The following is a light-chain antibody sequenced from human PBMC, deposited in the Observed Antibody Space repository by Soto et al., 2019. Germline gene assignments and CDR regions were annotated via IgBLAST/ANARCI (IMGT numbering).Light chain of an antibody. CDR3: LQHNSYPRT. CDR1: QTISSW. J-gene: IGKJ1*01. Sequence: DIQMTQSPSTLSGSVGDRVTITCRASQTISSWLAWYQQKPGKAPKRLIYAASSLQSGVPSRFSGSGSGTEFTPTISSLQPEDFATYYCLQHNSYPRTFGQGTKVDIK. V-gene: IGKV1-17*01. CDR2: AAS.